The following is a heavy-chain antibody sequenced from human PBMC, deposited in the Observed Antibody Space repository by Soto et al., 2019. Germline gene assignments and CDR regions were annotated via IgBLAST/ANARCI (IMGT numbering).Heavy chain of an antibody. Sequence: EVQLVESGGGLVQPGRSLRLSCAASGFTFDDYVMHWVRQAPGKGLEWVSGISWNSGSIGYADSVKGRFTISRDNAKNSLYLQMNSLRAEDTALYYCAKEGSGSYPYYFDYWGQGTLVTVSS. J-gene: IGHJ4*02. CDR2: ISWNSGSI. CDR1: GFTFDDYV. D-gene: IGHD1-26*01. CDR3: AKEGSGSYPYYFDY. V-gene: IGHV3-9*01.